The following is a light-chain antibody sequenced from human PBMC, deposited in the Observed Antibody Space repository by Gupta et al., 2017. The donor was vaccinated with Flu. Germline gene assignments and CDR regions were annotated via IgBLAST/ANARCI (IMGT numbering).Light chain of an antibody. CDR2: GAS. J-gene: IGKJ1*01. CDR3: QQYCSSPWT. V-gene: IGKV3-20*01. Sequence: EFVFTQPPCTLSLSPGERATLSRRASQSVSSSYLAWYQQKPGKAPRLLIYGASSMATGIPDRFSGSGSGTDFTLTISRLEPEDFAVYYCQQYCSSPWTFGQGTKVEIK. CDR1: QSVSSSY.